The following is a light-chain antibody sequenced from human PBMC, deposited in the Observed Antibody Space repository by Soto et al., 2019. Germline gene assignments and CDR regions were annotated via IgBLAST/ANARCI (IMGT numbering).Light chain of an antibody. CDR1: QSISTW. CDR3: QHYNSYSEA. CDR2: KAS. Sequence: IQVTQSASTLPASVSERVTITCRANQSISTWLAWYQQKPGKAPNLLIYKASRLETGIPPRFSGSGSGTEFTLTISSLQPDDFATYYCQHYNSYSEAFGQGTKVDIK. V-gene: IGKV1-5*03. J-gene: IGKJ1*01.